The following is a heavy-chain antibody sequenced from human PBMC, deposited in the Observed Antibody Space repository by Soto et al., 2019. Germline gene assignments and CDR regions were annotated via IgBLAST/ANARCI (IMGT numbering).Heavy chain of an antibody. D-gene: IGHD2-2*01. CDR2: ISYDGSNK. Sequence: GGSLRLSCAASGFTFSSYAMHWVRQAPGKGLEWVAVISYDGSNKYYADSVKGRFTISRDNSKNTLYLQMNSLRAEDTAVYYCARDLVCSSTSCPGNWFDPCGQGTLVTVSS. V-gene: IGHV3-30-3*01. J-gene: IGHJ5*02. CDR3: ARDLVCSSTSCPGNWFDP. CDR1: GFTFSSYA.